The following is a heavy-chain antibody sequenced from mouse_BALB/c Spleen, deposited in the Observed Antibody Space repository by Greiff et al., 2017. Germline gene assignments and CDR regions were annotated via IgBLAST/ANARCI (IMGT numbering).Heavy chain of an antibody. J-gene: IGHJ3*01. CDR3: ARASTMSTGWFAY. Sequence: EVKLVESGGGLVQPGGSRKLSCAASGFTFSDYGMAWVRQAPGKGPEWVAFISNLAYSIYYADTVTGRFTISRENAKNTLYLEMSSLRSEDTAMYYCARASTMSTGWFAYWGQGTLVTVSA. CDR1: GFTFSDYG. V-gene: IGHV5-15*02. D-gene: IGHD2-4*01. CDR2: ISNLAYSI.